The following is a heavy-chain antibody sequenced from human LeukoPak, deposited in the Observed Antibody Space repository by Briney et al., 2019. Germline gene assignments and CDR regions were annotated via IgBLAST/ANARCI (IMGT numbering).Heavy chain of an antibody. CDR3: AREYYGALDY. J-gene: IGHJ4*02. D-gene: IGHD4-17*01. Sequence: PGGSLRLSCAASGFTFSGFPMHWVRQAPGKGLEWVAALSSDGSNTYYTDSVKGRFTISRGNSKNKVYLQMNSLRAEDTAVYYCAREYYGALDYRGQGTLVTVSS. CDR1: GFTFSGFP. V-gene: IGHV3-30-3*01. CDR2: LSSDGSNT.